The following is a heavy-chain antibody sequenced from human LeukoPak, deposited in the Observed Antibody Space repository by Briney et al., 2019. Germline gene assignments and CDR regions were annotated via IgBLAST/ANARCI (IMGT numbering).Heavy chain of an antibody. CDR1: GGSFSGYY. V-gene: IGHV4-34*01. D-gene: IGHD1-1*01. J-gene: IGHJ4*02. Sequence: SETLSLTCAVYGGSFSGYYWSWIRQPPGKGLEWIGEINHSGSTNYNPSLKSRVTISVDTSKNQFSLKLSSVTAADTAVYYCARGELERRFGAFDYWGQGILVTVSS. CDR2: INHSGST. CDR3: ARGELERRFGAFDY.